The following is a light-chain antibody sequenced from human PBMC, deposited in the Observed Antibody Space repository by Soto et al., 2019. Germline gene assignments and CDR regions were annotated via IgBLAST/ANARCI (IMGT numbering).Light chain of an antibody. Sequence: QAVVTQPPSASGTPGQRVSISCSGSNSNIGSNTVNWYQQLPRTAPKLLIYSNNQRPSGVPDRFSGSKSGTSASLAISGLQSEDEADYYCAAWDDSLNGHVVFGGGTKLTVL. CDR3: AAWDDSLNGHVV. CDR2: SNN. J-gene: IGLJ2*01. V-gene: IGLV1-44*01. CDR1: NSNIGSNT.